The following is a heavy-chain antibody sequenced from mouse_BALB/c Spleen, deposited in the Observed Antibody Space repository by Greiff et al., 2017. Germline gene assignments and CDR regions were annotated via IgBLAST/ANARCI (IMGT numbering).Heavy chain of an antibody. Sequence: QVQLQQSGAELVRPGASVKLSCKASGYTFTDYGMHWVKQRPVHGLEWIGDIDPETGGTDYNEKFKGKATLTVDKSSSTAYVDLSSLTSEDSAVYYCRRRRLAYWGQGTPVTVSS. V-gene: IGHV1-15*01. CDR2: IDPETGGT. CDR1: GYTFTDYG. CDR3: RRRRLAY. J-gene: IGHJ4*01.